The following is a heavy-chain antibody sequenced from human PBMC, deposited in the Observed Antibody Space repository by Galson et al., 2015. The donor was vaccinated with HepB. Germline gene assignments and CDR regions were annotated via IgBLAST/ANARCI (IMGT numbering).Heavy chain of an antibody. CDR1: GYTFINYN. CDR3: ARTFYFDY. V-gene: IGHV1-3*01. J-gene: IGHJ4*02. CDR2: INADNGNT. Sequence: SGYTFINYNMHWVRQAPGQRLEWMGLINADNGNTEYSQKFQGRVTITSDTSASTVYMELSSLRSEDTAVYYCARTFYFDYWGQGTLVTVSS.